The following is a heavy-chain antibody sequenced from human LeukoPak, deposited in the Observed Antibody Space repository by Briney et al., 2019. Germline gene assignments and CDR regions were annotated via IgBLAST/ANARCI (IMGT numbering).Heavy chain of an antibody. V-gene: IGHV3-7*01. D-gene: IGHD3-10*01. CDR2: IKQDGSEK. CDR3: ARAGPHSVYYYGMDV. J-gene: IGHJ6*02. CDR1: GFTFSSYW. Sequence: PGGSLRLSCAASGFTFSSYWMSWVRQAPGKGLEWVANIKQDGSEKYYVDSVKGRFTISRDNAKNSLYLQMNSLRAEDTAVYYCARAGPHSVYYYGMDVWGQGTTVTVSS.